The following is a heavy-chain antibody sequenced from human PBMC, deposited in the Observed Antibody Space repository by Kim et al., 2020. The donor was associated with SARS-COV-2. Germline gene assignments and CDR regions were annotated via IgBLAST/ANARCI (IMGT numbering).Heavy chain of an antibody. D-gene: IGHD3-9*01. CDR3: TRVGPPIDWLSYYFDY. CDR1: GFTFGDYA. CDR2: IRSKAYGGTT. Sequence: GVLRLSCTASGFTFGDYAMSWVRQAPGKGLEWVGFIRSKAYGGTTEYAASVKGRFTISRDDSKSIAYLQMNSLKTEDTAVYYCTRVGPPIDWLSYYFDYWGQGTLVTVSS. V-gene: IGHV3-49*04. J-gene: IGHJ4*02.